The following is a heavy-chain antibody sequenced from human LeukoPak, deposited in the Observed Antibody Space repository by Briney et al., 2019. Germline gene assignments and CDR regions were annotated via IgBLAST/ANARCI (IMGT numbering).Heavy chain of an antibody. Sequence: GGSLRLSCAASGFTFSSYAMSWVRQAPGKGLEWVSAISGSGGSTYYADSVKGRFTISRDSSKNTLYLQMNSLRAEDTAVYYCAKGQAATYYDSSGLDYWGQGTLVTVSS. J-gene: IGHJ4*02. D-gene: IGHD3-22*01. CDR3: AKGQAATYYDSSGLDY. CDR2: ISGSGGST. CDR1: GFTFSSYA. V-gene: IGHV3-23*01.